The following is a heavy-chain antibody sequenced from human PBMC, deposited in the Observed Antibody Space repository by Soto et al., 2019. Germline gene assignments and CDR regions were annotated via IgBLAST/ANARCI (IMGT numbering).Heavy chain of an antibody. CDR2: IIPILGIA. CDR3: ARDGSGSYYNEVDYFDY. Sequence: GASVKVSCKASGGTFSSYTISWVRQAPGQGLEWMGRIIPILGIANYAQKFQGRVTITADKSTSTAYMELSSLRSEDTAVYYCARDGSGSYYNEVDYFDYWGQGTLVTVSS. D-gene: IGHD3-10*01. V-gene: IGHV1-69*04. CDR1: GGTFSSYT. J-gene: IGHJ4*02.